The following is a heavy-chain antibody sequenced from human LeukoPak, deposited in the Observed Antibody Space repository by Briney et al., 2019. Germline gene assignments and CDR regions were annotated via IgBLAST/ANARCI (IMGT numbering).Heavy chain of an antibody. CDR2: INPSGGNT. CDR3: ARDSGRNSGWYGPYYYYYGMDV. Sequence: ASVKVSCKASGYTFTSYYMHWVRQAPGQGLEWMGIINPSGGNTSYAQKFQGRVTMTRDTSTSTVYMELSSLRSEDTAVYYCARDSGRNSGWYGPYYYYYGMDVWGQGTTVTVSS. D-gene: IGHD6-19*01. J-gene: IGHJ6*02. CDR1: GYTFTSYY. V-gene: IGHV1-46*01.